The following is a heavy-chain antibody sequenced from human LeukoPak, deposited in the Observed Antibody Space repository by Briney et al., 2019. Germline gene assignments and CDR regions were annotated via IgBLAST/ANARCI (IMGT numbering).Heavy chain of an antibody. V-gene: IGHV3-7*03. CDR2: IRHDGSTK. J-gene: IGHJ4*02. D-gene: IGHD3-10*01. CDR3: AKEGSYYSYYFDY. CDR1: GFPFYSYW. Sequence: GGSLRLSCTASGFPFYSYWMTWVRQTPGKGLEWVANIRHDGSTKYYVDSVKGRFTISRDNAMNSLYLQMDSLRVEDTAVYYCAKEGSYYSYYFDYWGQGTLVTVSS.